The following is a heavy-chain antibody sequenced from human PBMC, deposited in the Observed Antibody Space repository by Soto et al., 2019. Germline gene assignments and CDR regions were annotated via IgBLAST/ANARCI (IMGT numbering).Heavy chain of an antibody. V-gene: IGHV3-21*01. CDR2: IRGFSPYT. D-gene: IGHD2-15*01. CDR1: GFTFSYYW. Sequence: GGSLRLSCAASGFTFSYYWMSWVRQAPGKGLEWVSGIRGFSPYTFYAESVKGRFTISRDNAKNSLYLQMNSLGVEDTAVYYCARDRGYDAHDYYYNAMDVWGQGTTVTVSS. J-gene: IGHJ6*02. CDR3: ARDRGYDAHDYYYNAMDV.